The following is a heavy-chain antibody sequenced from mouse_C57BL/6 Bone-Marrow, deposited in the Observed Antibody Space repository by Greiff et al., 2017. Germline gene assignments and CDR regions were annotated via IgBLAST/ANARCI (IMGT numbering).Heavy chain of an antibody. J-gene: IGHJ1*03. V-gene: IGHV5-6*01. Sequence: EVKLVESGGDLVKPGGSLKLSCAASGFTFSSYGMSWVRQTPDKRLEWVATISSGGSYTYYPDSVKGRFTISRDNAKNTLYLQMSSLKSEDTAMYYCARLYWYFDVGGTGTTVTVSS. CDR1: GFTFSSYG. CDR3: ARLYWYFDV. CDR2: ISSGGSYT.